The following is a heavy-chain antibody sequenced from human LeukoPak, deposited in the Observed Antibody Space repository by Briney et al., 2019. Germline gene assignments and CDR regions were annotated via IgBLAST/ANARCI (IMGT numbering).Heavy chain of an antibody. V-gene: IGHV3-23*01. CDR1: GFTFSSYA. J-gene: IGHJ4*02. D-gene: IGHD3-10*01. CDR3: AKDRDYYLVGFFDY. CDR2: ISGSGVTT. Sequence: GGSLRLSCAASGFTFSSYAMSWVRQAPGKGLEWVPAISGSGVTTYYADSVKGRFTISRDNSKNTLYLQMNSLRAEDTALYYCAKDRDYYLVGFFDYWGQGTLVTVSS.